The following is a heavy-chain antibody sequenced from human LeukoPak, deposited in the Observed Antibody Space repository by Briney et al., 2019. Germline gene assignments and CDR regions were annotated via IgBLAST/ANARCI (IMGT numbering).Heavy chain of an antibody. J-gene: IGHJ4*02. CDR2: ISYDGSNK. CDR1: GFTFSSYG. CDR3: ARGLGVTDYFDY. D-gene: IGHD2-21*02. Sequence: GGSLRLSCAASGFTFSSYGMHWVRQAPGKGLEWVAVISYDGSNKYYADSVKGRFTISRDNSKNTLYLQMNSLRAEDTAVYYCARGLGVTDYFDYWGQGTLVTVSS. V-gene: IGHV3-30*03.